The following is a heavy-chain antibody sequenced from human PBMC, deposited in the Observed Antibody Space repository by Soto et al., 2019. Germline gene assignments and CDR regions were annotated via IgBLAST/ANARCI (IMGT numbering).Heavy chain of an antibody. CDR1: GGSISSTNW. CDR2: IYHSGTT. V-gene: IGHV4-4*02. CDR3: ARHIAVPTTRGFDY. J-gene: IGHJ4*02. D-gene: IGHD2-15*01. Sequence: QVQLQESGPGLVKPSGTLSLTCAVSGGSISSTNWWSWVRRPPGEGLEWIVEIYHSGTTNYNPSLESRVTISRDTSKNQVSLRLGSVTAADTAVYFCARHIAVPTTRGFDYWGQGTLVTVSS.